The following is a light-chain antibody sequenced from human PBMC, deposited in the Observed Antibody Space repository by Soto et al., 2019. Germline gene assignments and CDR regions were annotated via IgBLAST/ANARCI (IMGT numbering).Light chain of an antibody. CDR1: QSVSST. Sequence: EIVMTQSPGTLSVSPGEGATLSCRASQSVSSTLAWYQQKPGQAPRLLTYAASTRATGIPAGFSGRWSGAEFTLTISSLQLEDSPVYYCLQYDKWPITFRQGTRLEVK. CDR3: LQYDKWPIT. V-gene: IGKV3-15*01. CDR2: AAS. J-gene: IGKJ5*01.